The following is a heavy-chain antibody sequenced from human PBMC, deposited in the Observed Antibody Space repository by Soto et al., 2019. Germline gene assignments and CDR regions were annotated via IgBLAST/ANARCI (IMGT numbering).Heavy chain of an antibody. V-gene: IGHV4-30-4*01. J-gene: IGHJ5*02. CDR3: ARAGGNFDP. CDR2: IYYSGST. CDR1: GGSISSGDYY. Sequence: SETLSLTCTVSGGSISSGDYYWSWIRQPPGKGLEWIGYIYYSGSTYYNPSLEGRVTMSVDTSKSQFSLKLSSMTAADTAVYYCARAGGNFDPWGQGTLVTVSS.